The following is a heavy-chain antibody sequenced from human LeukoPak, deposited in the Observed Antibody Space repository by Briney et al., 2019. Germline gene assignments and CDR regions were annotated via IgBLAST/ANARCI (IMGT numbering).Heavy chain of an antibody. CDR3: ARRSPGGDYGFDS. Sequence: GESLKISCKVSGYSFTTYWIGWVRQMPGKGLEWMGIIYPGDSDTRYSPSFQGQVTISVDKSISTAYLQWSSLKASDTAIYYCARRSPGGDYGFDSWGQGTLVTVSS. J-gene: IGHJ4*02. CDR2: IYPGDSDT. D-gene: IGHD4-17*01. CDR1: GYSFTTYW. V-gene: IGHV5-51*01.